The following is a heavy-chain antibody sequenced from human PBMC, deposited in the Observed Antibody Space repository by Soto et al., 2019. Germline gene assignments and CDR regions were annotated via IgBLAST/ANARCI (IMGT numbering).Heavy chain of an antibody. V-gene: IGHV3-23*01. D-gene: IGHD3-9*01. Sequence: EVQFLESGGGLVQPGGSLRLSCAASGFTFSDYAMNWVRQAPGKGLEWVSGISGFGTNTYYADSVKGRFTISRDNSKSTLHLQMNSLRAEDTAIYYCVKAFDNGHYYQHGLDVWGQGTTVSVS. CDR1: GFTFSDYA. CDR3: VKAFDNGHYYQHGLDV. J-gene: IGHJ6*02. CDR2: ISGFGTNT.